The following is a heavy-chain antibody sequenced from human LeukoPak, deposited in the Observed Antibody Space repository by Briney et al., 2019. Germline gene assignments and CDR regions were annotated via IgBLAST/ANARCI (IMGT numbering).Heavy chain of an antibody. J-gene: IGHJ5*02. Sequence: GGSLRLSCAASGFTFSIYSMNWVRQAPGKGLVLVSSISSSSSYIYYADSVKGRFTISRDNAKNSLYLQMNSLRAEDTAVYYCARDARHRYCSSTTCYRGWLDPWGQGTLVTVSS. CDR3: ARDARHRYCSSTTCYRGWLDP. V-gene: IGHV3-21*04. CDR2: ISSSSSYI. CDR1: GFTFSIYS. D-gene: IGHD2-2*01.